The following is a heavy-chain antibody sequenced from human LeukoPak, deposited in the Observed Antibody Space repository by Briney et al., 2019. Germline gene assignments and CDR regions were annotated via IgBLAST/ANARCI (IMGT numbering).Heavy chain of an antibody. CDR2: INHSGST. J-gene: IGHJ4*02. D-gene: IGHD6-13*01. CDR3: ARAIAAAGSYFDY. V-gene: IGHV4-34*01. Sequence: SETLSLTCAVYGGSFSGYYWSWIRQPPGKGLEWIGEINHSGSTNYNPSLKSRVTISVDTSKNQFSLKLSSVTAADTAVYYCARAIAAAGSYFDYWGQGTLVTVSS. CDR1: GGSFSGYY.